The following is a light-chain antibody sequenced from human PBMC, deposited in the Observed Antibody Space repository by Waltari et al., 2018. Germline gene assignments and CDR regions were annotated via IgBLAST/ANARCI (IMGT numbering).Light chain of an antibody. CDR2: DAS. V-gene: IGKV3-15*01. CDR3: QQYNNWPQT. J-gene: IGKJ1*01. CDR1: QSISSN. Sequence: DIVMTQSPATLSVSPGARATLSCRASQSISSNLAWYQHRPGQAPRLLIYDASTRTTGIPARFSGSGSGTEFTLTISSLQSEDFALYYCQQYNNWPQTFGQGTKVEIE.